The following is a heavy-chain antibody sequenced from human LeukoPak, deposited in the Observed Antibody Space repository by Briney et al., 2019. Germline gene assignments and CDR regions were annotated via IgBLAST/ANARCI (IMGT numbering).Heavy chain of an antibody. V-gene: IGHV5-51*01. CDR1: GYSFTSYW. CDR3: ARVPDILTGYYPFDY. J-gene: IGHJ4*02. D-gene: IGHD3-9*01. Sequence: GESLKISCKGSGYSFTSYWIGWVRQMPGKGLEWMGIIYPGDSDTRYSPSFQGQVTISADKSISTAYLQWSSLKASDTATYYCARVPDILTGYYPFDYWGQGTLVTVSS. CDR2: IYPGDSDT.